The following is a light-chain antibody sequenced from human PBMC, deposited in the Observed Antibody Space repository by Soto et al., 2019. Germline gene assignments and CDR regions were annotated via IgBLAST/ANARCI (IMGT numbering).Light chain of an antibody. CDR1: SPDVGAYEH. Sequence: QSALTQPPYASGTPGQSVTISCTGSSPDVGAYEHFAWYEQPPGKAPKLIIYDVNKRSSGVPRRFCGSTSGTTAPRIVAGLQGEDEAYYYCCSYAGRNTFVFGGGTKLTVL. CDR2: DVN. J-gene: IGLJ2*01. V-gene: IGLV2-8*01. CDR3: CSYAGRNTFV.